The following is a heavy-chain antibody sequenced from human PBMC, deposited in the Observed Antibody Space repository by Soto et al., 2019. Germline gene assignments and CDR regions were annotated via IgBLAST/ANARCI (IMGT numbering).Heavy chain of an antibody. V-gene: IGHV4-34*01. D-gene: IGHD6-19*01. J-gene: IGHJ5*02. CDR1: GGSFSGYY. Sequence: QVQLQQWGAGLLKPSETLSLTCAVYGGSFSGYYWSWIRQPPGKGLEWIGEINHSGSTNYKPSLKSRVTISVDTSKNQFSLKLSSVTAADTAVYYCARGRGIAVARRWFDPWGQGTLVTVSS. CDR2: INHSGST. CDR3: ARGRGIAVARRWFDP.